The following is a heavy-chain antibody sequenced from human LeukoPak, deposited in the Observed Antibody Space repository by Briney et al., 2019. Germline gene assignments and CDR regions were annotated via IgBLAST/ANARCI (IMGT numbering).Heavy chain of an antibody. V-gene: IGHV3-23*01. D-gene: IGHD5-24*01. CDR2: ISGSGGTT. J-gene: IGHJ4*02. CDR1: GFTFRTYA. CDR3: ARDSFRTAKMATTYDY. Sequence: GSLRLSCAASGFTFRTYAMSWVCQAPGKGLEWVSAISGSGGTTFYADSVKGRFTISRDNSKNTLYLQMNSLRAEDTAVYYCARDSFRTAKMATTYDYWGQGTLVTVSS.